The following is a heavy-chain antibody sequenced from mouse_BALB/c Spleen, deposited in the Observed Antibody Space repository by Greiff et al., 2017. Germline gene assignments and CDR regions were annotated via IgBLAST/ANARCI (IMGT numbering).Heavy chain of an antibody. V-gene: IGHV1-54*03. CDR2: INPGSGGT. CDR1: GYAFTNYL. Sequence: VQLHQSGAELVRPGTSVKVSCKASGYAFTNYLIEWVKQRPGQGLEWIGVINPGSGGTNYNEKFKGKATLTADKSSSTAYMQLSSLTSDDSAVYFCASGHYGYFDYWGQGTTLTVSS. J-gene: IGHJ2*01. D-gene: IGHD1-1*01. CDR3: ASGHYGYFDY.